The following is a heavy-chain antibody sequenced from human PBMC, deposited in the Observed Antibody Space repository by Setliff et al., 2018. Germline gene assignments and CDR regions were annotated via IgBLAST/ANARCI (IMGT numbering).Heavy chain of an antibody. V-gene: IGHV1-18*01. Sequence: GASVKVSCKAFGGTFSNSAINWVRQAPGQGLEWMGWISAHDGKINYTQGFQGRITMTTDTSTSTAYMELRSLRSDDTAVYYCARARGHYYDSSGRSGYFQHWGQGTLVTVSS. CDR1: GGTFSNSA. J-gene: IGHJ1*01. CDR3: ARARGHYYDSSGRSGYFQH. CDR2: ISAHDGKI. D-gene: IGHD3-22*01.